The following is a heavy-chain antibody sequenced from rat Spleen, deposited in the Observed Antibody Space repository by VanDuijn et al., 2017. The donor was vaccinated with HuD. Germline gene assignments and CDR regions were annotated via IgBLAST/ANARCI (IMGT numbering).Heavy chain of an antibody. Sequence: EVQLVESGGGLVQPGRSLKLSCAASGFTFSDYNMAWVRQAPKKGLEWVATISYDGSSTYYRDSVKGRFTISRDNAKRPLYLQMDSLRSEDTATYYCARHNSGYGYMDAWGQGASVTVSS. CDR3: ARHNSGYGYMDA. V-gene: IGHV5-7*01. D-gene: IGHD4-3*01. J-gene: IGHJ4*01. CDR1: GFTFSDYN. CDR2: ISYDGSST.